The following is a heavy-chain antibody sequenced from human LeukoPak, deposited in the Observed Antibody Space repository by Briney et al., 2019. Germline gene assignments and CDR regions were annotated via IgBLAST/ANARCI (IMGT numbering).Heavy chain of an antibody. J-gene: IGHJ6*04. CDR2: INHSGST. Sequence: PSETLSLTCAVYGGSFSGYYWSWLRQPPGKGLEWFGEINHSGSTNYNPSLKSRVTISVDTSKNQFSLKLSSVTAADTAVYYCARLKKLGYCSSTSCRPYGMDVWGKGTTVTVSS. D-gene: IGHD2-2*01. CDR1: GGSFSGYY. CDR3: ARLKKLGYCSSTSCRPYGMDV. V-gene: IGHV4-34*01.